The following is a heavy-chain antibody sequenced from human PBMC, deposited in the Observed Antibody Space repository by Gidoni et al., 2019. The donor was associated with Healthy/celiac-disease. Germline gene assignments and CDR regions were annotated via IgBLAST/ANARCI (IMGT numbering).Heavy chain of an antibody. CDR2: ISYDGSNK. J-gene: IGHJ4*02. Sequence: QVQLVASGCGVVQPGRSLRLSCAASGFTFSSYAMHWVRQAPGKGLEWVAVISYDGSNKYYADSVKGRFTISRDNSKNTLYLQMNSLRAEDTAVYYCARDSANWGSVFDYWGQGTLVTVSS. CDR3: ARDSANWGSVFDY. D-gene: IGHD7-27*01. CDR1: GFTFSSYA. V-gene: IGHV3-30*01.